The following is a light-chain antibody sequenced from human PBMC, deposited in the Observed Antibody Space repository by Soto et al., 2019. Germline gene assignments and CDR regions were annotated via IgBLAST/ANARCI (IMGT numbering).Light chain of an antibody. CDR1: SSDVGSYNL. V-gene: IGLV2-23*02. Sequence: QSGLTQPGSVSGSPGQSITISCTGTSSDVGSYNLVSWYQQHPGKAPKVMIYEVSKRPSGVSNRFSGSKSGNTASLIISGLQAEDEADYYCCSYGGSYVFGPGTKVTVL. J-gene: IGLJ1*01. CDR3: CSYGGSYV. CDR2: EVS.